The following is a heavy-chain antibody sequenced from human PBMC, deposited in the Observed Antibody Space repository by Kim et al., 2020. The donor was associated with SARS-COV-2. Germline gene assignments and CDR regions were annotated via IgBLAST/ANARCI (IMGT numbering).Heavy chain of an antibody. CDR3: ARSYAREGAFDV. V-gene: IGHV1-46*01. D-gene: IGHD2-2*01. CDR1: GYSFTSYY. Sequence: ASVKVSCKTSGYSFTSYYVHWVRQAPGQGLEGMGIINPNGGSTPYAQKFQGRLTMTSDTSTTTVHMELSSLTFDDSAMFYCARSYAREGAFDVWGQGTMVTISS. J-gene: IGHJ3*01. CDR2: INPNGGST.